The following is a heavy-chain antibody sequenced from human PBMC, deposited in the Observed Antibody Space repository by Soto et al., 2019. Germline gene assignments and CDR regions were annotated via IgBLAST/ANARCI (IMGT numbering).Heavy chain of an antibody. CDR3: ARDKIRYCSSTSCYGWFDP. J-gene: IGHJ5*02. V-gene: IGHV1-69*06. D-gene: IGHD2-2*01. CDR2: IIPIFGTA. CDR1: GGTFSSYA. Sequence: QVQLVQSGAEVKKPGSSVKVSCKASGGTFSSYAISWVRQAPGQGLEWMGGIIPIFGTANYAQKFQGRVTITADKSTSTAYMELSSLRSEDTAVYYCARDKIRYCSSTSCYGWFDPWGQGTLVTVSS.